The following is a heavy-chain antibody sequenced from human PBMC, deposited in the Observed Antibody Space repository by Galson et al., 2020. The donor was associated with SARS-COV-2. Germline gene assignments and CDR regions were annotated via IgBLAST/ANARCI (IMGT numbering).Heavy chain of an antibody. D-gene: IGHD2-15*01. CDR2: ISYDGSNK. V-gene: IGHV3-30*18. CDR3: AKEGVGYYSGVISYNFDS. CDR1: GFIFSDYG. Sequence: GGSLRLSCAASGFIFSDYGMHWVRQAPGKGLEWVAVISYDGSNKHYADSVKGRFTISRDNSKNTLYLEVTSLRTDDTAVYYCAKEGVGYYSGVISYNFDSWGPGTLVTVSS. J-gene: IGHJ4*02.